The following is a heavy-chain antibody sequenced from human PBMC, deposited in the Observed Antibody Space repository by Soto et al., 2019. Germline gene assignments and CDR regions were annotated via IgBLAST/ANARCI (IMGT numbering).Heavy chain of an antibody. CDR1: GFTFSSYS. Sequence: EVQLVESGGGLVKPGGSLRLSCAASGFTFSSYSMNWVRQAPGKGLEWVSSISSSSSYIYYADSVKGRFIISRDNAKNSLYLQMNSLRAEDTAVCYCARDLYSSSARYFDYWGQGTLVTVSS. J-gene: IGHJ4*02. D-gene: IGHD6-6*01. CDR3: ARDLYSSSARYFDY. CDR2: ISSSSSYI. V-gene: IGHV3-21*01.